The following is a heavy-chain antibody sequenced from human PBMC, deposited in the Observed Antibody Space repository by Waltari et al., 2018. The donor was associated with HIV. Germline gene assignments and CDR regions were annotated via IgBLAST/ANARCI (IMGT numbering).Heavy chain of an antibody. CDR2: IKTNTGSP. CDR1: GYTFTTYS. V-gene: IGHV7-4-1*02. J-gene: IGHJ4*02. D-gene: IGHD6-19*01. Sequence: QVQLVQSGSELKKPGASVKVSCRASGYTFTTYSLTWVRQAPGQGLEWMGWIKTNTGSPTYSQGFRGRFFLSSDTSVSTAYPQISSLKAEYTAMYFCAKRGANGWFSIDYWGQGTLVTVSS. CDR3: AKRGANGWFSIDY.